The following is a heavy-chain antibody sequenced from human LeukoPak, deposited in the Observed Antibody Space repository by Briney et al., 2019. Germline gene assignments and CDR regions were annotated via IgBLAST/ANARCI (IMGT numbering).Heavy chain of an antibody. J-gene: IGHJ4*02. CDR1: GYTFTGYY. Sequence: ASVKVSCKASGYTFTGYYMHWVRQAPGQGLEWMGWINPNSGGTNYAQKFQGRVTMTRDTSISTAYMELSRLRSDDAAVYYCASYSTAYPYYFGYWGQGTLVTVSS. CDR3: ASYSTAYPYYFGY. CDR2: INPNSGGT. D-gene: IGHD2/OR15-2a*01. V-gene: IGHV1-2*02.